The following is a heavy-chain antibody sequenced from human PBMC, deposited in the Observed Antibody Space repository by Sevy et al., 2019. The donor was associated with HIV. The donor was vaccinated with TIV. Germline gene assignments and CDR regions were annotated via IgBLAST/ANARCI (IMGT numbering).Heavy chain of an antibody. V-gene: IGHV3-30*04. J-gene: IGHJ3*02. Sequence: GGSLRLSCAASGPTFSNYAMHWLRQAPGKGLEWVAVVSYGGGNTYYADSVKGRFTVSRDNSKCTLYLQMNSLRPDDTAIYYCARFPPERAFDIWGQGTMVTVSS. CDR3: ARFPPERAFDI. CDR1: GPTFSNYA. CDR2: VSYGGGNT.